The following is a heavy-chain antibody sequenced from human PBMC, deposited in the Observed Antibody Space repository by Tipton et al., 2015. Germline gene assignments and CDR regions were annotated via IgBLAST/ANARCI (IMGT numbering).Heavy chain of an antibody. D-gene: IGHD1-26*01. J-gene: IGHJ4*02. V-gene: IGHV3-23*01. CDR1: KFSFSSYG. CDR3: VRVGGNYFDY. Sequence: SLRLSCAASKFSFSSYGMSWVRQAPGKGLEWVSAISGSGVSTYYADSVKGRFTISRDNANNTLYLQMDSLRAEDTAVYYCVRVGGNYFDYWGQGTLVTVSS. CDR2: ISGSGVST.